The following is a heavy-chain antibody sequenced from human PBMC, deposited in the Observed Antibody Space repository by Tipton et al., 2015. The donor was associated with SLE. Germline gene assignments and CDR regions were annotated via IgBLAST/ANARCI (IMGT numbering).Heavy chain of an antibody. V-gene: IGHV4-59*01. CDR1: GASIRTYY. Sequence: TLSLTCTVSGASIRTYYWSWVRQPPGRGLEWIGYVYDIDFTNYNPSLKSRVTISLDPSKNQFSLRLSSVTAADTAVYYCARDRLGGPFDYWGQGSLVTVSS. CDR3: ARDRLGGPFDY. D-gene: IGHD1-26*01. J-gene: IGHJ4*02. CDR2: VYDIDFT.